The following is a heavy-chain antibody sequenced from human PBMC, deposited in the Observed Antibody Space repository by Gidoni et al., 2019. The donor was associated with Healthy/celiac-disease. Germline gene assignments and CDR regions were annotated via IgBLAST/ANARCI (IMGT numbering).Heavy chain of an antibody. CDR3: AREQLDILTGYDFNWFDP. J-gene: IGHJ5*02. CDR2: IYYRGST. CDR1: GGSISSSSYY. D-gene: IGHD3-9*01. Sequence: QLQLQESGPGLVKPSETLSLPCTVSGGSISSSSYYWGWIRQPPGKGLEWIGSIYYRGSTYYNPSLKSRVTISVDTSKNQFSLKLSSVTAADTAVYYCAREQLDILTGYDFNWFDPWGQGTLVTVSS. V-gene: IGHV4-39*02.